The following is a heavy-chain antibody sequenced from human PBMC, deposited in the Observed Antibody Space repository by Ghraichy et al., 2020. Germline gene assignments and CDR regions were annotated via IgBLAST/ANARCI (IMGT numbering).Heavy chain of an antibody. CDR3: ARAASYDYGMDC. V-gene: IGHV3-48*02. J-gene: IGHJ6*02. CDR1: GFTFSSYS. CDR2: ISSSTSTI. Sequence: GGSLRLSCAASGFTFSSYSMNWVRQSPGTGLEWVSYISSSTSTIYYADSVQGRFTTSRDNAKHSLYLQMNSLRDEDTAVHYCARAASYDYGMDCWGQGTTVTVSS.